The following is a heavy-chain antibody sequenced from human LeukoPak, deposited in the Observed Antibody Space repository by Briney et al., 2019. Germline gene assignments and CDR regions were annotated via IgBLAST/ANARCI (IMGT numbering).Heavy chain of an antibody. J-gene: IGHJ3*02. CDR3: VREGSSDAFDI. D-gene: IGHD2-2*01. CDR2: ISGGGTTI. Sequence: QSGGSLRLSCAASGFTFSSCEMNWVRQAPGKGLEWVSYISGGGTTIYYADSVKGRFTISRDNAENSLYLQMTSLRAEDTAVYHCVREGSSDAFDIWGQGTMVTVSS. V-gene: IGHV3-48*03. CDR1: GFTFSSCE.